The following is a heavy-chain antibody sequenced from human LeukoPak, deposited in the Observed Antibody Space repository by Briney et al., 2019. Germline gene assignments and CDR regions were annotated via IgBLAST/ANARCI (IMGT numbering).Heavy chain of an antibody. J-gene: IGHJ4*02. CDR3: ARGTRWGTHYKYLGY. CDR2: INSDGSST. D-gene: IGHD1-14*01. Sequence: GGSLRLSCAAPGFTFSDYWMHWVRQDPGKGLVWVSRINSDGSSTYYADSVKGRFTISRDNAKNMLYLQMNSLRDEDTAMFYCARGTRWGTHYKYLGYWGQGTLVTVSS. V-gene: IGHV3-74*01. CDR1: GFTFSDYW.